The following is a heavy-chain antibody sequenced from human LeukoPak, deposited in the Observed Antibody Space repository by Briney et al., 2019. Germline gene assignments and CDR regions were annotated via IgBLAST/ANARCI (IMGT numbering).Heavy chain of an antibody. Sequence: SETLSLTCAVYGGSFSGYYWSWIRQPPGKGLEWIGEINHSGSTNYNPSLKSRVTISVDTSKNQFSLKLSSVTAAGTAVYYCARGYCSSTSCYYIDYWGQGTLVTVSS. CDR3: ARGYCSSTSCYYIDY. V-gene: IGHV4-34*01. J-gene: IGHJ4*02. D-gene: IGHD2-2*01. CDR1: GGSFSGYY. CDR2: INHSGST.